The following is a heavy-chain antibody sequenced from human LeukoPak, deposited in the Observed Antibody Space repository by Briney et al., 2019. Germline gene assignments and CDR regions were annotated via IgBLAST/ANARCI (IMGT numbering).Heavy chain of an antibody. CDR1: GFTFSSYG. CDR3: AKDRLVTDY. D-gene: IGHD4-11*01. J-gene: IGHJ4*02. CDR2: ISGGGGST. Sequence: GGSLRLPCAASGFTFSSYGMSWVRQAPGKGLEWVSAISGGGGSTYYADSVKGRFTISRDNSKNALYLQMNSLRAEDTAVYYCAKDRLVTDYWGQGTLVTVSS. V-gene: IGHV3-23*01.